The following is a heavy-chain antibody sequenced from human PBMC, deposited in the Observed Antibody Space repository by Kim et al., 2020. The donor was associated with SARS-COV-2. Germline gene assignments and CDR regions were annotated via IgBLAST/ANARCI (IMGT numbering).Heavy chain of an antibody. CDR1: GFTFDDYA. Sequence: GGSLRLSCAASGFTFDDYAMHWVRQAPGKGLEWVSGISWNSGSIGYADSVKGRFTISRDNAKNSLYLQMNSLRAEDTALYYCAKDIGLSVAQGYFDYWGQGTLVTVSS. CDR2: ISWNSGSI. D-gene: IGHD6-19*01. CDR3: AKDIGLSVAQGYFDY. V-gene: IGHV3-9*01. J-gene: IGHJ4*02.